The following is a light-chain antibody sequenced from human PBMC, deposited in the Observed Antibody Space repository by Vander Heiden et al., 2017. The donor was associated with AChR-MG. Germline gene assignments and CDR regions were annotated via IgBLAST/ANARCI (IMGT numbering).Light chain of an antibody. J-gene: IGKJ3*01. Sequence: ETVMTQSPAILSVSPGERATLSCRASQSINSNLAWYQQKAGQAPRLLIFGASTRATGVPARFSDSGSGTDFTLTISSLQSEDFAVYYCQQDNNWPTFGPGTKVDIK. CDR2: GAS. CDR3: QQDNNWPT. CDR1: QSINSN. V-gene: IGKV3-15*01.